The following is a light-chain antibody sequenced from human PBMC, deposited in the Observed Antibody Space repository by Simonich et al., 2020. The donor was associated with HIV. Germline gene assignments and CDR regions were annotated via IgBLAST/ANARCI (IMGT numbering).Light chain of an antibody. J-gene: IGKJ2*01. CDR3: QQYDNLPYT. Sequence: DIQMTQSPSSLSASVGDRVTITCQASQDISNLLNWYQQKPGKAPKLLIYDASNLETGVPAMFSGSGSGTDFTFTISSLQPEDIATYYCQQYDNLPYTFGQGTKLEIK. V-gene: IGKV1-33*01. CDR1: QDISNL. CDR2: DAS.